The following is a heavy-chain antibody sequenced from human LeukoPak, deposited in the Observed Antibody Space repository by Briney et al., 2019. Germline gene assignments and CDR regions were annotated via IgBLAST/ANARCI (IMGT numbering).Heavy chain of an antibody. V-gene: IGHV4-34*01. D-gene: IGHD2-15*01. J-gene: IGHJ6*02. CDR2: INHSGST. CDR3: ARKAPYCSGGSCYFHYYGMDV. Sequence: SETLSLTCAVYGGSSSGYYWSWIRQPPGKGLEWIGEINHSGSTNYNPSLKSRVTISVDTSKNQFSLKLGSVTAADTAVYYCARKAPYCSGGSCYFHYYGMDVWGQGTTVTVSS. CDR1: GGSSSGYY.